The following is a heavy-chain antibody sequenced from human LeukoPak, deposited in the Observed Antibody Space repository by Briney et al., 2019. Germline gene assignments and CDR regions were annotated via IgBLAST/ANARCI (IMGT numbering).Heavy chain of an antibody. V-gene: IGHV4-4*02. D-gene: IGHD5-18*01. J-gene: IGHJ6*04. Sequence: SETLSLTCAVSGGSISSSNWWSWVRQPPGKGLEWIGEIYHSGSTNYNPSLKSRVTISVDMSKNQFSLKLSSVTAADTAVYYCARAPQGWIQLSYYYYGMDVWGKGTTVTVSS. CDR3: ARAPQGWIQLSYYYYGMDV. CDR1: GGSISSSNW. CDR2: IYHSGST.